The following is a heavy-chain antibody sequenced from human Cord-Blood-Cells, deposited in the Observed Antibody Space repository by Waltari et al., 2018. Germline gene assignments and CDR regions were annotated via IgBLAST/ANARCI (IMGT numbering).Heavy chain of an antibody. J-gene: IGHJ6*03. D-gene: IGHD4-4*01. CDR2: INHSGST. CDR1: GGSFSSYY. Sequence: QVQLQQWCAGLLQPSETLSLTCAVYGGSFSSYYCSWIRQPTGKGLEWIGEINHSGSTNDNPSLTSRGTISVDTSKIQVCRQLSSVSVEDTAVYDCAGGLDSNYPYYYYYMDVWGKGTTVIVS. V-gene: IGHV4-34*01. CDR3: AGGLDSNYPYYYYYMDV.